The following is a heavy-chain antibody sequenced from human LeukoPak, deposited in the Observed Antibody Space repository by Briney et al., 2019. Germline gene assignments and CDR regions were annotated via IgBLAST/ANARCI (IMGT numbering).Heavy chain of an antibody. CDR1: GFTFSSYG. J-gene: IGHJ4*02. V-gene: IGHV3-23*01. CDR3: ARDRGSWYMGY. D-gene: IGHD6-13*01. CDR2: ISGSGGST. Sequence: GGTLRLSCAASGFTFSSYGMSWVRQAPGKGLEWVSAISGSGGSTYYADSVKGRFTISRDNAKNSLYLQMNSLRAEDTAVYYCARDRGSWYMGYWGQGTLVTVSS.